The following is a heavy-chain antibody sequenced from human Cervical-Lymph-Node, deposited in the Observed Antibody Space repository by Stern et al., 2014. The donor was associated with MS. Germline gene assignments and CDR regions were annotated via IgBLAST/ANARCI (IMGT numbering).Heavy chain of an antibody. V-gene: IGHV4-59*01. D-gene: IGHD6-13*01. J-gene: IGHJ4*02. CDR3: ASDSSSSHNFDY. CDR1: GGSISSYY. CDR2: IYYSGST. Sequence: QLQLQESGPGLVKPSETLSLTCTVSGGSISSYYWSWIRQPPGKGLEWIGYIYYSGSTNYNPSLKSRVTISVDTSKNQFSLKLSSVTAADTAVYYCASDSSSSHNFDYWGQGTLVTVSS.